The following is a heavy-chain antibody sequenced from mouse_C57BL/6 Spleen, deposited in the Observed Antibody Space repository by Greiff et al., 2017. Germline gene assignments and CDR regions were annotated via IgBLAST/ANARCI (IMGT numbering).Heavy chain of an antibody. Sequence: QVHVKQSGAELVRPGTSVKMSCKASGYTFTNYWIGWAKQRPGHGLEWIGDIYPGGGYTNYNEKFKGKATLTADKSSSTAYMQFSSLTSEDSAIYSWARTYGSGGYFDVWGTGTTVTVSS. J-gene: IGHJ1*03. V-gene: IGHV1-63*01. CDR1: GYTFTNYW. D-gene: IGHD1-1*01. CDR2: IYPGGGYT. CDR3: ARTYGSGGYFDV.